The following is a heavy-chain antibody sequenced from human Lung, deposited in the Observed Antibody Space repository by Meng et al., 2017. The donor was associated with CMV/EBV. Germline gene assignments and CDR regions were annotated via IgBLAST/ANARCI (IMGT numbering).Heavy chain of an antibody. CDR1: GYSFTSYW. J-gene: IGHJ6*02. CDR3: ARSFYDFWSGYTDYYYGMDV. Sequence: ESXKISXKGSGYSFTSYWIGWVRQMPGKGLEWMGIIYPGDSDTRYSPSFQGQVTISADKSISTAYLQWSSLKASDTAMYYCARSFYDFWSGYTDYYYGMDVWGQGTTVXVSS. D-gene: IGHD3-3*01. V-gene: IGHV5-51*01. CDR2: IYPGDSDT.